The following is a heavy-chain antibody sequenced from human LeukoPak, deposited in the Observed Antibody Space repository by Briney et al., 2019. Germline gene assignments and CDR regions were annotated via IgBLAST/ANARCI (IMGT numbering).Heavy chain of an antibody. D-gene: IGHD6-19*01. CDR2: IYYTGNT. Sequence: PSETLSLTCTVSGGYISSSTYYWGWIRQPPGKGLEWIGSIYYTGNTYYNPSLNSRVTISVDTSKNQFSLKLSSVTDADTAIYYCARLTSGWYVIYWGQGTLVTVSS. V-gene: IGHV4-39*01. CDR1: GGYISSSTYY. CDR3: ARLTSGWYVIY. J-gene: IGHJ4*02.